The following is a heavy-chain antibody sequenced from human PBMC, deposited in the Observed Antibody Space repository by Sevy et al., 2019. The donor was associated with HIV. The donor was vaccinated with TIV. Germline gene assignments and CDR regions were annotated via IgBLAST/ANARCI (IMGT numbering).Heavy chain of an antibody. CDR2: INQIGSKK. CDR1: GFTFTDFW. J-gene: IGHJ4*02. Sequence: GGSLRLSCTASGFTFTDFWMNWVRQAPGKGLEWVANINQIGSKKYYVDSVKGRFTISRDNMENSVYLQMNGLTAEDTAVYFCVRAVRGGDAYWGQGTLVTVSS. CDR3: VRAVRGGDAY. D-gene: IGHD2-21*02. V-gene: IGHV3-7*04.